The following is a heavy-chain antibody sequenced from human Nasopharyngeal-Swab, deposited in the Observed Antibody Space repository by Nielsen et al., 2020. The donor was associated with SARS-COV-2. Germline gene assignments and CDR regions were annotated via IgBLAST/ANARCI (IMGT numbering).Heavy chain of an antibody. Sequence: GGSLRLSCAASGFTFSSYAMHWVRQAPGQGLEWVAVISYDGSNKYYADSVKGRFTISRDNSKNTLYLQMNSLRAEDTAVYYCARALLPYYGMDVWGQGTTVTVSS. CDR3: ARALLPYYGMDV. CDR2: ISYDGSNK. CDR1: GFTFSSYA. V-gene: IGHV3-30-3*01. J-gene: IGHJ6*02.